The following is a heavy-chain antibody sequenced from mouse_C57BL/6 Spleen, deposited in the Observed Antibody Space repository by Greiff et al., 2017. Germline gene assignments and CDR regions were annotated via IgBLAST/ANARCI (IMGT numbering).Heavy chain of an antibody. D-gene: IGHD1-1*01. CDR2: IYPRSGNT. CDR1: GYTFTSYG. J-gene: IGHJ2*01. V-gene: IGHV1-81*01. CDR3: ARWGGSSPNWVYYFDY. Sequence: QVQLQQSGAELARPGASVKLSCKASGYTFTSYGISWVKQRTGQGLEWIGEIYPRSGNTYYTEKFKGKATLTADKSSSTAYMELRSLTSEDSAVYFCARWGGSSPNWVYYFDYWGQGTTLTVSS.